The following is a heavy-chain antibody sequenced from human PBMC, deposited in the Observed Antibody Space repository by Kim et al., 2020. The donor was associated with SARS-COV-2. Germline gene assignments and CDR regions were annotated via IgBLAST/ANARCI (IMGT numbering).Heavy chain of an antibody. Sequence: GGSLRLSCAASGFTFSNYAMSWVRQAPGKGLEWVSTVGGSGGSSYYADSVKGRFTISRDNSKNTLSLQMNSLRAEDTAVYYCATTQGYCGGDCLDAFDI. V-gene: IGHV3-23*01. CDR1: GFTFSNYA. CDR3: ATTQGYCGGDCLDAFDI. CDR2: VGGSGGSS. J-gene: IGHJ3*02. D-gene: IGHD2-21*01.